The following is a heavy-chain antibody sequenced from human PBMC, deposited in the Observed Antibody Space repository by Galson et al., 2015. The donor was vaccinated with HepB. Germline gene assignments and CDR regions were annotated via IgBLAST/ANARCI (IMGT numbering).Heavy chain of an antibody. D-gene: IGHD6-6*01. V-gene: IGHV2-26*01. J-gene: IGHJ4*02. Sequence: PALVQPTQTLTLTCNVSGFSLSNARMGVSWIRQPPGKALEWLAHIFSNEEKSYSTSLKSLPTIFKETSKSQVDLTMTNMDPVDTATYYCARIAARIFDYWGQGTLVTVSS. CDR2: IFSNEEK. CDR1: GFSLSNARMG. CDR3: ARIAARIFDY.